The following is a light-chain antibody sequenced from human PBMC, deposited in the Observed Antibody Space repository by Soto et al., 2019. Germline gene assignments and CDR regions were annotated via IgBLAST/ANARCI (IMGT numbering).Light chain of an antibody. Sequence: QSALTQPASVSGSPGQSITISCTGTSSDVGSYNLVSWYQQHPGKAPKLMLYEVNNRPSGVSNRFSPSKSGNTASLTISGLQAEDEADYYCSSYTSTSTWVFGGGTQLTVL. CDR2: EVN. J-gene: IGLJ7*01. CDR3: SSYTSTSTWV. V-gene: IGLV2-14*02. CDR1: SSDVGSYNL.